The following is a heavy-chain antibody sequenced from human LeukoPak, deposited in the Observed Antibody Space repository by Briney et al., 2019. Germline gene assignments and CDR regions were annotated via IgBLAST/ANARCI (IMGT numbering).Heavy chain of an antibody. CDR2: INSDGSST. CDR1: GFTFSSYW. J-gene: IGHJ4*02. CDR3: ERDPRIMALGLDY. V-gene: IGHV3-74*01. D-gene: IGHD3-16*01. Sequence: GGSLRLSCAASGFTFSSYWMHWVRQAPGKGLVWVSRINSDGSSTSYADSVKGRFTISRDNAKNTLYLQMNSLSAEDTAVYYCERDPRIMALGLDYWGQGTLVTVSS.